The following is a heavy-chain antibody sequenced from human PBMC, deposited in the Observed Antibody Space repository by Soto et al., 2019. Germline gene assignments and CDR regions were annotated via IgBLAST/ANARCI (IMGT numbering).Heavy chain of an antibody. J-gene: IGHJ6*02. V-gene: IGHV4-39*07. CDR3: ARDRGPATHSMDV. CDR1: GGSISSSSYY. D-gene: IGHD2-15*01. CDR2: IYYSGST. Sequence: SETLSLTCTVSGGSISSSSYYWGWIRQAPGKGLEWIGSIYYSGSTYYNPSLKSRVTISVDTSKNQFSLKLSSVTAADTAVYYCARDRGPATHSMDVWGQGTTVTVSS.